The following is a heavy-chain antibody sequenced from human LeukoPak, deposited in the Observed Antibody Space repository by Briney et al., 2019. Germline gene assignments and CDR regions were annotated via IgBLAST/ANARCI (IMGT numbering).Heavy chain of an antibody. CDR2: ISAYNGNT. Sequence: GASVKVSCKASGYTFTGYYMHWVRLAPGQGLEWMGWISAYNGNTNYAQKLQGRVTMTTDTSTSTAYMELRSLRSDDTAVYYCARLVVPVSMDVWGKGTTVTVSS. V-gene: IGHV1-18*04. J-gene: IGHJ6*03. CDR1: GYTFTGYY. CDR3: ARLVVPVSMDV. D-gene: IGHD2-2*01.